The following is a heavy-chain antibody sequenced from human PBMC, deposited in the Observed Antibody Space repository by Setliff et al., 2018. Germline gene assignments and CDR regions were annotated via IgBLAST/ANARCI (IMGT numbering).Heavy chain of an antibody. D-gene: IGHD4-4*01. CDR3: AKDTGYYFDY. Sequence: PGGSLRLSCAASGFTFSSYAMSWVRQAPGKGLEWVSAISGSGGSTYCADSVKGRFTISRDNSKNTLYLQMNSLRGEDTAVYYCAKDTGYYFDYWGQGTLVTVSS. V-gene: IGHV3-23*01. CDR1: GFTFSSYA. CDR2: ISGSGGST. J-gene: IGHJ4*02.